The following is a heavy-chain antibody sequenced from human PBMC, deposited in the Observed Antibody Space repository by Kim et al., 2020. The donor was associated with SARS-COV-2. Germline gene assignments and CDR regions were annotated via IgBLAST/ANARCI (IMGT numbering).Heavy chain of an antibody. J-gene: IGHJ6*02. D-gene: IGHD3-10*01. CDR1: GYTFTSYG. CDR3: ARVRGPMVRGADGMDV. CDR2: ISAYNGNT. V-gene: IGHV1-18*01. Sequence: ASVKVSCKASGYTFTSYGISWVRQAPGQGLEWMGWISAYNGNTNYAQKLQGRVTMTTDTSTSTAYMELRSLRSDDTAVYYCARVRGPMVRGADGMDVWGQGTTVTVSS.